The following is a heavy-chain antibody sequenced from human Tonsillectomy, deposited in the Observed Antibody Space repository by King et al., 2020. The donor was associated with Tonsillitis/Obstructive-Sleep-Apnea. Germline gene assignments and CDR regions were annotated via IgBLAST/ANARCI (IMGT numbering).Heavy chain of an antibody. Sequence: VQLQESGPGLVKPSETLSLTCTVSGGSVSSGSYYWSWIRQPPGKGLEWIGYIYYSGSTNYNPSLKSRVTISVDTSKNQFSLKLSSVTAADTAVYYCATAGLHLSNWGQGTLVTVSS. J-gene: IGHJ4*02. CDR3: ATAGLHLSN. CDR2: IYYSGST. V-gene: IGHV4-61*01. D-gene: IGHD3-16*01. CDR1: GGSVSSGSYY.